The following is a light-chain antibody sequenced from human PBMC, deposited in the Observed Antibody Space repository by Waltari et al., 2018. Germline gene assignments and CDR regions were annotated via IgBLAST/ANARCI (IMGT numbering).Light chain of an antibody. J-gene: IGKJ2*01. Sequence: EIVLTQSPGTVSLSPGERATLSCRASQSVSGSCLVWSQQKPGQAPRLLIHGAATRAPGIPDRFRGNGSGTDFILTITRLEPEDFAVYFCQHYGSSAMFTFGQGTKLEIK. CDR1: QSVSGSC. CDR2: GAA. V-gene: IGKV3-20*01. CDR3: QHYGSSAMFT.